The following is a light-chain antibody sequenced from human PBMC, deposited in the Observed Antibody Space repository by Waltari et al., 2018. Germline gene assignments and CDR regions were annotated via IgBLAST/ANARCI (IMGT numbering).Light chain of an antibody. V-gene: IGKV3-11*01. CDR1: QSVSSY. CDR3: QQRSNWPSFT. Sequence: EIVLTQYPATLSLSPGERPTLSCRASQSVSSYLAWYQQKPGQAPRLLIYDASNRATGIPARFSGSGSGTDFTLTISSLEPEDFAVYYCQQRSNWPSFTFGPGTKVDIK. CDR2: DAS. J-gene: IGKJ3*01.